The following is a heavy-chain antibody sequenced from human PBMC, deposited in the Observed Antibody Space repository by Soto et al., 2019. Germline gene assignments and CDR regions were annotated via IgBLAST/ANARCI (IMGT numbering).Heavy chain of an antibody. CDR2: ISSDGSKK. CDR1: GFAFSDYG. V-gene: IGHV3-30*03. D-gene: IGHD6-19*01. Sequence: QVQLVESGGGVVQPWRSLRLSCAASGFAFSDYGMHWVRQAPGKGLEWVAAISSDGSKKYSIDSVKGRFTISRDNSKNTLDMPMDSLRGEDTAVYYCATDGPGKQSLVGYYFDSWGQGTLVTVSS. CDR3: ATDGPGKQSLVGYYFDS. J-gene: IGHJ4*02.